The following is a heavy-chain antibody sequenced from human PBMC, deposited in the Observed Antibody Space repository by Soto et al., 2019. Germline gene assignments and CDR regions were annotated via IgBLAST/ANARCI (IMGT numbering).Heavy chain of an antibody. CDR1: GFTFSNYA. CDR2: TWHDGSNK. CDR3: AREPHFPDMVTSVAS. V-gene: IGHV3-33*01. Sequence: QVQLVESGGGVVQPGRSLRLSCTASGFTFSNYAMHWVRQAPGKGLEWVAVTWHDGSNKYYADSVRGRFSISRDNSENPLYLQMNSMSAEGTRVYYCAREPHFPDMVTSVASWGPGTLVTVS. J-gene: IGHJ4*02. D-gene: IGHD2-21*02.